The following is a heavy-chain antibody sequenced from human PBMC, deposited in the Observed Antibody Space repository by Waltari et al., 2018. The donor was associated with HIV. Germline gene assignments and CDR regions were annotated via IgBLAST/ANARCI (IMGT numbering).Heavy chain of an antibody. CDR1: GYPFSDYY. CDR2: INPNSGGT. J-gene: IGHJ5*02. CDR3: ARVFRGTVNYFDSRLGH. Sequence: QVQLVQSGAELKKPGASVKVSCKASGYPFSDYYMNWVRQAPGQGLEWMGWINPNSGGTRYAEKFQGRVTMTRDTSINTAYMELSRLRFDDTAVYYCARVFRGTVNYFDSRLGHWGQGTLVTVSS. D-gene: IGHD3-22*01. V-gene: IGHV1-2*02.